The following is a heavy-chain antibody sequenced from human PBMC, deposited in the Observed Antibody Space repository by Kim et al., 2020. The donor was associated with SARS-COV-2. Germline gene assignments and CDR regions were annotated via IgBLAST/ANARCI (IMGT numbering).Heavy chain of an antibody. V-gene: IGHV1-46*01. CDR3: ARDSQGRDGYNPIRYYFDY. D-gene: IGHD5-12*01. J-gene: IGHJ4*02. Sequence: GRVTMTRDTSTSTVYMELSSLRSEDTAVYYCARDSQGRDGYNPIRYYFDYWGQGTLVTVSS.